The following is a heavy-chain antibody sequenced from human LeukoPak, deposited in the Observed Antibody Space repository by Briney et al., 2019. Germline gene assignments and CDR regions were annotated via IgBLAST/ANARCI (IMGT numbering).Heavy chain of an antibody. D-gene: IGHD3-10*01. V-gene: IGHV3-15*01. J-gene: IGHJ4*02. CDR2: IRAKADGGTT. Sequence: PGGSLRLSCAASGFTFTRAWMSWVRQAPGKGLEWLGLIRAKADGGTTDYAAPVKGRFTISRDDSINTVYLQMNSLKTEDTAVYYCTAARVLWFGELWVDYWGQGTLVTVSS. CDR3: TAARVLWFGELWVDY. CDR1: GFTFTRAW.